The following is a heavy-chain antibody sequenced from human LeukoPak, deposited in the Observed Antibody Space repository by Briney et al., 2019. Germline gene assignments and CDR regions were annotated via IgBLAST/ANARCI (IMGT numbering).Heavy chain of an antibody. Sequence: PGGSLRLSCAASGFTFSSYAMSWVRQAPGKGLEWVSTIIGSGAGTYYADSVKGRFTISRDNSRNTLYLQMNSLRAEDTAVYYCAKDLRRYSSSWYGALDYWGEGTLVTVSS. V-gene: IGHV3-23*01. CDR3: AKDLRRYSSSWYGALDY. J-gene: IGHJ4*02. D-gene: IGHD6-13*01. CDR1: GFTFSSYA. CDR2: IIGSGAGT.